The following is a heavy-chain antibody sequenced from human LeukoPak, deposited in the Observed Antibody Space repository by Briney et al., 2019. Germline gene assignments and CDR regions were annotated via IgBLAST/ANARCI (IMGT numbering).Heavy chain of an antibody. V-gene: IGHV3-53*01. CDR1: GFIVNTNY. Sequence: GGSLRLSCAASGFIVNTNYMTWVRQAPGRGLEWVSFIYADGNTYYADSVKGRFTISRDISKNAVYLQMNSLRAEDTAVYYCARSLLAVYFDFWGPGIPVTVSS. CDR2: IYADGNT. CDR3: ARSLLAVYFDF. J-gene: IGHJ4*02.